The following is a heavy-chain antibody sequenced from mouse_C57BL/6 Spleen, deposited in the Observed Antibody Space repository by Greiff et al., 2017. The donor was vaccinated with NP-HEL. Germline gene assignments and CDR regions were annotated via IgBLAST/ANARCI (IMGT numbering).Heavy chain of an antibody. D-gene: IGHD2-2*01. CDR1: GYTFTSYG. V-gene: IGHV1-81*01. Sequence: VQLQQSGAELARPGASVKLSCKASGYTFTSYGISWVKQRTGQGLEWIGEIYPRSGNTYYNEKFKGKATLTADKSSSTAYMELRSLTSEDSAVYFCARGYDGADLNAMDYWGQGTSVTVSS. CDR3: ARGYDGADLNAMDY. J-gene: IGHJ4*01. CDR2: IYPRSGNT.